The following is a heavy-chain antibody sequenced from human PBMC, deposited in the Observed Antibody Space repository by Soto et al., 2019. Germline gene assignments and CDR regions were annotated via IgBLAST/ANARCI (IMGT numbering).Heavy chain of an antibody. Sequence: SETLSLTCTVSGGSISSYYWSWIRQPPGKGLEWIGYIYYSGSTNYNPSLKSRVTISVDTSKNQFSLKLSSVTAADTAVYYCARGSGSYGIWGQGTLVTVPQ. V-gene: IGHV4-59*01. D-gene: IGHD1-26*01. J-gene: IGHJ4*02. CDR2: IYYSGST. CDR1: GGSISSYY. CDR3: ARGSGSYGI.